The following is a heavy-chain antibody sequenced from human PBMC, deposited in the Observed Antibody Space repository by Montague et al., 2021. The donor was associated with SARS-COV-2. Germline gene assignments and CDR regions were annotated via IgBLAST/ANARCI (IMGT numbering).Heavy chain of an antibody. CDR1: GGSISTYY. D-gene: IGHD3-9*01. J-gene: IGHJ6*02. Sequence: SETLSLTCTVSGGSISTYYWNWIRQFPGKGLEWIGYIDYSGSTNYNPSLQIRVIISVDRSKIQFSLKLNSVTAAGTAIYYCARLPYDNSYGMDVWGQGITVTVSS. CDR3: ARLPYDNSYGMDV. V-gene: IGHV4-59*01. CDR2: IDYSGST.